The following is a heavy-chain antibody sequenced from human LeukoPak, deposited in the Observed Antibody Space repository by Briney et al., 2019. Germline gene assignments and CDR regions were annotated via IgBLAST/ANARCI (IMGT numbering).Heavy chain of an antibody. CDR1: GYTFTGYY. CDR2: INPNSGGT. Sequence: ASVKVSCKASGYTFTGYYMHWVRQAPGQGLGWMGWINPNSGGTNYAQKFQGRVTMTRDTSISTAYMELSRLRSDDTAVYYCARARSWEQWLVGPEAFDIWGQGTMVTVSS. V-gene: IGHV1-2*02. CDR3: ARARSWEQWLVGPEAFDI. J-gene: IGHJ3*02. D-gene: IGHD6-19*01.